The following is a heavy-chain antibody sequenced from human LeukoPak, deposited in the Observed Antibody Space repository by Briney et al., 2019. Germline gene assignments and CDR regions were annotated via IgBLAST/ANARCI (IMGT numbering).Heavy chain of an antibody. CDR2: IIPIFGTA. CDR1: GGTFSSYA. CDR3: ARGSNYDSSGYYDY. V-gene: IGHV1-69*13. D-gene: IGHD3-22*01. J-gene: IGHJ4*02. Sequence: GASVKVSCKASGGTFSSYAISWVRQAPGQGLEWMGGIIPIFGTANYAQKFQGRVTITADESTSTAYMELSSLRSEDTAVYYCARGSNYDSSGYYDYWGQGTLVTVSS.